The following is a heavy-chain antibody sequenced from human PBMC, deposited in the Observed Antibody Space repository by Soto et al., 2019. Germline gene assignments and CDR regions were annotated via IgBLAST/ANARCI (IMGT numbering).Heavy chain of an antibody. J-gene: IGHJ4*02. V-gene: IGHV1-18*01. D-gene: IGHD1-1*01. CDR1: GYTFTSYG. CDR2: ISAHNGNT. CDR3: ARGRYGDY. Sequence: QVHLVQSGAEVKKPGASVKVSCKASGYTFTSYGITWVRQAPGQGLEWMGWISAHNGNTDYAQNLQGRVIVTRDTSTSTAYMELRSLRSYDTAVYYCARGRYGDYWGQGALVTVSS.